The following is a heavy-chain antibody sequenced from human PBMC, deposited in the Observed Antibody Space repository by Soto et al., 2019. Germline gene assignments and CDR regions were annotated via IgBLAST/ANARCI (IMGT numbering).Heavy chain of an antibody. CDR2: IYSGGST. J-gene: IGHJ4*02. Sequence: EVQLVESGGGLVQPGGSLRLSCTASGLTVSNTYMSWVRQAPGEGLEWVSLIYSGGSTDYADSVKGRFTISRDNSKNTLYLQMNSLRAEDTAVYYCARLAITTTTRDLDSWGQGTLVTVSS. D-gene: IGHD1-20*01. CDR3: ARLAITTTTRDLDS. V-gene: IGHV3-66*01. CDR1: GLTVSNTY.